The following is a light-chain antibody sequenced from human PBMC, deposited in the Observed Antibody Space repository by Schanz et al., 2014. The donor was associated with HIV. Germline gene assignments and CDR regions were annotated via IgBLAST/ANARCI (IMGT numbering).Light chain of an antibody. CDR3: SSYTSSSSWV. Sequence: QSALTQPASVSGSPGQSITISCTGTSSDVGADNSVSWYQQHPGRAPRLLVYDVTYRPSGVSNRFSGSKSGNTASLTISGLQAEDEADYYCSSYTSSSSWVFGGGTKLTVL. V-gene: IGLV2-14*03. J-gene: IGLJ3*02. CDR2: DVT. CDR1: SSDVGADNS.